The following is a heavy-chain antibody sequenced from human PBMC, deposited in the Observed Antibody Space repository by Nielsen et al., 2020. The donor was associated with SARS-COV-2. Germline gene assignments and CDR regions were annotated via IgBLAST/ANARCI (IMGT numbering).Heavy chain of an antibody. CDR1: GFSFSNYV. Sequence: GESLKISCVASGFSFSNYVMNWVRQAPGKGLEWVSAISESGGATYYTDSAKGRFTISRDNAKNSLYLQMYSLRAEDTAVYYCVRDTGAWDFDYWGQGTLITVSS. CDR2: ISESGGAT. D-gene: IGHD1-26*01. V-gene: IGHV3-23*01. CDR3: VRDTGAWDFDY. J-gene: IGHJ4*02.